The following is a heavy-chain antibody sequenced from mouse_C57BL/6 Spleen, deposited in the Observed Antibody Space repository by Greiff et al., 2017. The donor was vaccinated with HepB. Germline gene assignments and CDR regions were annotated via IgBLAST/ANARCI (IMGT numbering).Heavy chain of an antibody. CDR2: IHPNSGST. D-gene: IGHD2-2*01. CDR1: GYTFTSYW. J-gene: IGHJ1*03. Sequence: QVQLQQPGAELVKPGASVKLSCKATGYTFTSYWMQWVKQRPGQGLEWIGMIHPNSGSTNYNEKFKSKATLTVDKSSSTAYMQLNSLTSEDSAVYDCTRAGYDGGWWFGVWGTGTTVNVSS. V-gene: IGHV1-64*01. CDR3: TRAGYDGGWWFGV.